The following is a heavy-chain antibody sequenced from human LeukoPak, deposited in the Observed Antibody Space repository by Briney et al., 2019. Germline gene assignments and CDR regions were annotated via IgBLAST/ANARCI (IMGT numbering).Heavy chain of an antibody. J-gene: IGHJ4*02. Sequence: PSETLSLTCTVSGGSIGRTSYYWRRIPQPPGKGLEFIGTIYYSGSTYYNPSLKSRVTISVDTSKNQFSLKLTSVTAADTAVYYCARGSWQVAEELYWGQGALVTVSS. CDR1: GGSIGRTSYY. CDR2: IYYSGST. D-gene: IGHD3-10*01. V-gene: IGHV4-39*07. CDR3: ARGSWQVAEELY.